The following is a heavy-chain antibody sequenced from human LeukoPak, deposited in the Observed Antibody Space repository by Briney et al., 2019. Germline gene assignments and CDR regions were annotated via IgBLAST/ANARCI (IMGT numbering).Heavy chain of an antibody. V-gene: IGHV4-34*01. J-gene: IGHJ5*02. D-gene: IGHD6-25*01. CDR2: INHSGST. CDR3: ARRPAAILYRFNWFDP. CDR1: GGSFSGYY. Sequence: SETLSLTCAVYGGSFSGYYWSWIRQPPGKGLGWIGEINHSGSTNYNPSLKSRVTISVDTSKNQFSLKLSSVTAADTAVYYCARRPAAILYRFNWFDPWGQGTLVTVSS.